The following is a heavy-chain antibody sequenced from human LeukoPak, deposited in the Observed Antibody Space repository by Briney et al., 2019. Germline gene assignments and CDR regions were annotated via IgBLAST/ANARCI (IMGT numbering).Heavy chain of an antibody. D-gene: IGHD2-15*01. CDR3: ARVLGYCSGGSCYSGAFDI. J-gene: IGHJ3*02. CDR2: INWNGGST. V-gene: IGHV3-20*04. CDR1: GFTFDDYG. Sequence: PGGSLRLSCAASGFTFDDYGMSWVRQAPGKGLEWVSGINWNGGSTGYADSVKGRFTISRDNAKNSLYLQMNSLRAEDTALYYCARVLGYCSGGSCYSGAFDIWGQGTMVTVSS.